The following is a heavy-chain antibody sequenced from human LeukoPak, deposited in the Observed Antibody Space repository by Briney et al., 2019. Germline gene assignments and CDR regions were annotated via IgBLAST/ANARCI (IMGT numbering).Heavy chain of an antibody. CDR3: ARAWWANYFDY. V-gene: IGHV3-23*01. D-gene: IGHD2-8*02. CDR1: GFTFSSYG. CDR2: SGSGGST. Sequence: GGSLRLSCAASGFTFSSYGMSWVRQAPGKGLEWASISGSGGSTYYADSVKGRFTISRDNSKNTLYLQMNSLRAEDTAVYYCARAWWANYFDYWGQGTLVTVSS. J-gene: IGHJ4*02.